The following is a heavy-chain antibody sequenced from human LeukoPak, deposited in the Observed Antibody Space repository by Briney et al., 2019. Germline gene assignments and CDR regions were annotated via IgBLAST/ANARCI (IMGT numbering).Heavy chain of an antibody. Sequence: RASVKVSCKVSGYTLTELSMHWVRQAPGKGLEWMGGFDPEDGETIYAQKFQGRVTMTEDTSTDTAYMELSSLRSEDTAVYYCATANLGPYYYFDYWGQGTLVTVSS. D-gene: IGHD3-16*01. CDR3: ATANLGPYYYFDY. CDR2: FDPEDGET. J-gene: IGHJ4*02. CDR1: GYTLTELS. V-gene: IGHV1-24*01.